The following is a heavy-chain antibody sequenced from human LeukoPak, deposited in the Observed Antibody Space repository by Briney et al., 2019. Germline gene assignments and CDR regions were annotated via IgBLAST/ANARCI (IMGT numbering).Heavy chain of an antibody. CDR3: AKDSGGGHYYGSGSAFDY. Sequence: GGSLRLSCAASGFTFSSYAMTWVRQAPGKGLEWVSGISWNSGSIGYADSVKGRFTISRDNAKNSLYLQMNSLRAEDTALYYCAKDSGGGHYYGSGSAFDYWGQGTLVTVSS. CDR1: GFTFSSYA. V-gene: IGHV3-9*01. J-gene: IGHJ4*02. D-gene: IGHD3-10*01. CDR2: ISWNSGSI.